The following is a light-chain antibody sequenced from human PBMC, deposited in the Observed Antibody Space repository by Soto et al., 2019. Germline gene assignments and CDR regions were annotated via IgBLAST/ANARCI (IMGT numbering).Light chain of an antibody. Sequence: QSVLTQPASVSGSPGQSITISCTGTSIDVGGYNYVSWYQQHPGTSPKLMIYEVSNRPSGVSNRFSGSKSGNTASLIISGLQAEDEGDYYCSSYTARSTWVFGGGTKLTVL. CDR2: EVS. CDR3: SSYTARSTWV. V-gene: IGLV2-14*01. J-gene: IGLJ3*02. CDR1: SIDVGGYNY.